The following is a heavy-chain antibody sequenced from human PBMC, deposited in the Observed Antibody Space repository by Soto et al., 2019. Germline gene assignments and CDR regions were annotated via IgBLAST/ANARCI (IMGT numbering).Heavy chain of an antibody. J-gene: IGHJ4*02. Sequence: GGSLRLSCAASGFTFSSCAMSWVRQAPGKGLEWVSAISGSGGSTYYADSVKGRFTISRDNSKNTLYLQMNSLSAEDTAVYYCVTRGYSYGYRTLNYWGQGTLVTVSS. V-gene: IGHV3-23*01. D-gene: IGHD5-18*01. CDR1: GFTFSSCA. CDR2: ISGSGGST. CDR3: VTRGYSYGYRTLNY.